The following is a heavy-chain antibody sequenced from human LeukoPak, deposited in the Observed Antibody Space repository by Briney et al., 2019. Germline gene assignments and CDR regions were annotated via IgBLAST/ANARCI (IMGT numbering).Heavy chain of an antibody. J-gene: IGHJ5*02. CDR2: INHSGST. V-gene: IGHV4-34*01. Sequence: PSETLSLTCAVSGGSFSGYYWSWIRQPPGKGLEWIGEINHSGSTNYYPSLKSRVTISVETSKNQFYQKLSSVTAADTAVYYCARGVLLWFGELLSYNWFDPWGQGTLVTVSS. CDR1: GGSFSGYY. D-gene: IGHD3-10*01. CDR3: ARGVLLWFGELLSYNWFDP.